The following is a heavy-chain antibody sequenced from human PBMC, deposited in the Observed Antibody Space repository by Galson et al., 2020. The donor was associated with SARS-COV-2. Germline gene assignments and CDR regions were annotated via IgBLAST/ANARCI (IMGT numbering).Heavy chain of an antibody. CDR3: ARVHPLGGGGSYFDS. D-gene: IGHD1-1*01. CDR2: INSDKSRT. J-gene: IGHJ4*02. V-gene: IGHV3-74*03. Sequence: GGSLRLSCVASGFTFSSYWMHWVRQAPGRGLVWVSRINSDKSRTEYADSVKGRFTISRDNAKSTLYLQMNSLRAEDTALYYCARVHPLGGGGSYFDSWGQGVLVTVSS. CDR1: GFTFSSYW.